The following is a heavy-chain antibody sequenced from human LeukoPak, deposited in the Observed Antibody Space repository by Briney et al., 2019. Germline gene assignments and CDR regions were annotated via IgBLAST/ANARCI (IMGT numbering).Heavy chain of an antibody. CDR2: IKQDGSEK. D-gene: IGHD6-13*01. CDR1: SDSISGYY. CDR3: ARDRVAAAGTNWFDS. J-gene: IGHJ5*01. V-gene: IGHV3-7*03. Sequence: ETLSLTCTVSSDSISGYYWSWIRQPPGKGLEWVANIKQDGSEKYYVDTVKGRFTISRDNAKNSLYLQMNSLRAEDTAVYYCARDRVAAAGTNWFDSWGQGTLVTVSS.